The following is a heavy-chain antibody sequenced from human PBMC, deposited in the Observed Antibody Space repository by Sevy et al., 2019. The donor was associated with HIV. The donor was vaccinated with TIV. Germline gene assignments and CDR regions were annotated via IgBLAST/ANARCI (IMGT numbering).Heavy chain of an antibody. CDR2: IYYSGST. CDR3: ASPGYCSGTSCYAYFQH. J-gene: IGHJ1*01. CDR1: GFTVSTNY. V-gene: IGHV3-53*01. D-gene: IGHD2-2*01. Sequence: GGSLRLSCAASGFTVSTNYMNWVRQAPGKGLEWVSVIYYSGSTYYADSVKGRFTISRDSSKNTPFLQMNSLRGEDTAVYYCASPGYCSGTSCYAYFQHWGQGTLVTVSS.